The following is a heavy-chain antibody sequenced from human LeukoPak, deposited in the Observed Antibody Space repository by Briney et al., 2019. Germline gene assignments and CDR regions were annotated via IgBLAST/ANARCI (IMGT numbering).Heavy chain of an antibody. CDR2: ISYDGSNK. CDR1: GFTFSSYG. J-gene: IGHJ4*02. D-gene: IGHD3-22*01. V-gene: IGHV3-30*18. CDR3: AKDPRYYYDSRGYYYSVDY. Sequence: GGSLRLSCAASGFTFSSYGMHWVRQAPGKGLEWVAVISYDGSNKYYADSVKGRFTISRDNSKNTLYLQMNSLRADDTAVYYCAKDPRYYYDSRGYYYSVDYWGQGTLVTVSS.